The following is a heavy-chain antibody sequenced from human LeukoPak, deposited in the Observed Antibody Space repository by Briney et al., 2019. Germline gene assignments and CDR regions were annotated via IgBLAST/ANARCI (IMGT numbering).Heavy chain of an antibody. CDR1: GYTFTSYG. Sequence: ASVKVSCKASGYTFTSYGISWVRQAPGQGLEWMGWISAYNGNTNYAQKLQGRVTMTTDTSTSTAYMELRSLRSDDTAVYYCARGGYFDRSPKSWFDPWGQGTLVTVSS. J-gene: IGHJ5*02. CDR3: ARGGYFDRSPKSWFDP. D-gene: IGHD3-9*01. CDR2: ISAYNGNT. V-gene: IGHV1-18*01.